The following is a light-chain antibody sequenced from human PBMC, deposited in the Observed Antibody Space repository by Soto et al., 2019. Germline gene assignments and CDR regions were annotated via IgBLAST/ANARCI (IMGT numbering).Light chain of an antibody. V-gene: IGKV3-20*01. CDR1: QSVSNNY. CDR2: GAS. J-gene: IGKJ2*01. CDR3: HQYGSSPAT. Sequence: EIVLTQSPGTLSLSPGERATLSCRASQSVSNNYLAWYQQKPGQAPRLLIYGASNRATGIPDRFSGSGSGTDFTLTISRLEPEDFAVYYCHQYGSSPATFGQGTNLEIK.